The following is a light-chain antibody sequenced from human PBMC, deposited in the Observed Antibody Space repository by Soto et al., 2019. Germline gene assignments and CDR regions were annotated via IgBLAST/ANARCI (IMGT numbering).Light chain of an antibody. J-gene: IGLJ1*01. CDR1: SSDVGGYNY. V-gene: IGLV2-14*01. CDR2: EVS. CDR3: SSYTSSSTLDYV. Sequence: QSVLTQPASVAGSPGQSITIACTGTSSDVGGYNYVSWNQQHPGKAPKLMIYEVSHRPSGVSHRFSGSKSGNTASLNISGLQAEDEADYYCSSYTSSSTLDYVFGTGTKVTVL.